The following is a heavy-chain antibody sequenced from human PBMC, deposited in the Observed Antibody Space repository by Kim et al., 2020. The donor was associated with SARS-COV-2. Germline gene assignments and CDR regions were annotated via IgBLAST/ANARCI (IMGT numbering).Heavy chain of an antibody. CDR2: GST. D-gene: IGHD6-13*01. Sequence: ETLSLTCTVSGGSIRTYYWSWIRQPPGKGLEWIGGSTNYNPSLKSRVTISEDTSKNQFFLTLSSVTAADTAVYYCARGQPISTWNFDYWGQGFLVTVSS. CDR1: GGSIRTYY. J-gene: IGHJ4*02. CDR3: ARGQPISTWNFDY. V-gene: IGHV4-59*01.